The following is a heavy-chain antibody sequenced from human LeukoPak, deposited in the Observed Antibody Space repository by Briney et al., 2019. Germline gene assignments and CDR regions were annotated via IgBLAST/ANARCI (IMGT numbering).Heavy chain of an antibody. V-gene: IGHV1-2*02. CDR3: AREGSYCVGGDCYSFDF. J-gene: IGHJ4*02. CDR1: GYRFISHY. CDR2: MHAGNGNT. D-gene: IGHD2-21*02. Sequence: GASVKVSCKASGYRFISHYIHWVRQAPGLGPEWLGWMHAGNGNTRYPAKFEGRVTMTRGTYSNTAYMDLTSLTSDDTAIYYCAREGSYCVGGDCYSFDFWGQGTLITVSS.